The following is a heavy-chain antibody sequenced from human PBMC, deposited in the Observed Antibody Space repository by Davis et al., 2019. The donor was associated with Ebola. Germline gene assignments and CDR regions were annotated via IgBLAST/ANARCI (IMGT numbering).Heavy chain of an antibody. CDR2: ISGSGGST. Sequence: GGSLRLSCAASGFTFSSYAMSWVRQAPGKGLEWVSAISGSGGSTYYADSVRGRFTISRDNSKNTVFLQMNSLRADDTALFYCAKDRVPDGRWTIDHWGQGVQVTVSS. V-gene: IGHV3-23*01. D-gene: IGHD1-14*01. J-gene: IGHJ4*02. CDR3: AKDRVPDGRWTIDH. CDR1: GFTFSSYA.